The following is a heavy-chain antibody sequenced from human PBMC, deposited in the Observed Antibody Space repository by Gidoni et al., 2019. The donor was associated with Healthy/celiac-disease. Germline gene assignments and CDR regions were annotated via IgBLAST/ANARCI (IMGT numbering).Heavy chain of an antibody. CDR2: INWNGGST. CDR1: GFTFDDYG. D-gene: IGHD4-17*01. CDR3: AKDYGDETFSFFDY. J-gene: IGHJ4*02. V-gene: IGHV3-20*04. Sequence: EVQLVESGGGVVRPGGSLRLSRAASGFTFDDYGMSLVRQAPGKGLEWVSGINWNGGSTGYADSVKGRFTISRDNAKNSLYLQMNSLRAEDTALYYCAKDYGDETFSFFDYWGQGTLVTVSS.